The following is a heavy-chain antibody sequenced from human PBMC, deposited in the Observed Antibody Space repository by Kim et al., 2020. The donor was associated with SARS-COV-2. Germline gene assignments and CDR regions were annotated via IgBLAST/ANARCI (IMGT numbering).Heavy chain of an antibody. J-gene: IGHJ4*02. CDR3: ARGFKLYYDFWSGYQKKIANFDY. Sequence: ASVKVSCKASGYTFTSYDINWVRQATGQGLEWMGWMNPNSGNTGYAQKFQGRVTMTRNTSISTAYMELSSLRSEDTAVYYCARGFKLYYDFWSGYQKKIANFDYWGQGTLVTVSS. CDR1: GYTFTSYD. CDR2: MNPNSGNT. V-gene: IGHV1-8*01. D-gene: IGHD3-3*01.